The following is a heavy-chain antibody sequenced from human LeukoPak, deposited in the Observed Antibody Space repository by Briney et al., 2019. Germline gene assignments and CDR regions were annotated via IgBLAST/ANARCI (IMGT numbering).Heavy chain of an antibody. Sequence: SETLSLTCTASGGSISSYYWRWIRQPPGKGLEWIGYIYYSGSTNYNPSLKSRVTISVDTSKNQFSLKLSSVTAADTAVYYCARAPGWNYPYYFDYWGQGTLVTVSS. J-gene: IGHJ4*02. D-gene: IGHD1-7*01. CDR3: ARAPGWNYPYYFDY. CDR1: GGSISSYY. V-gene: IGHV4-59*01. CDR2: IYYSGST.